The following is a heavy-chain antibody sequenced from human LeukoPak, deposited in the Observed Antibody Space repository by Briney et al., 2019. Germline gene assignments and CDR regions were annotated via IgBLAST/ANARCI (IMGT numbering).Heavy chain of an antibody. V-gene: IGHV3-23*01. CDR1: GFTFSSYA. CDR3: AKDPTVGEWPNWFDP. J-gene: IGHJ5*02. D-gene: IGHD3-16*01. CDR2: ISGIGGAT. Sequence: GGSLRLSCAASGFTFSSYAMGWVRQAPEGGLQWVSAISGIGGATYSADSVKGRFTISRDNSKNTLYLQMNTLRAEDTAVYYCAKDPTVGEWPNWFDPWGQGTLVTVSS.